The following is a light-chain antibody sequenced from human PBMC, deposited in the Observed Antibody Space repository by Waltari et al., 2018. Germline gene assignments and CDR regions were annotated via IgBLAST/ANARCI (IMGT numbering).Light chain of an antibody. V-gene: IGKV3-11*01. CDR2: DAS. CDR3: QQRSNWPPIT. CDR1: QSVTRY. Sequence: EIVLTQSLATLLLSRGERATLSCRASQSVTRYVAWYQQRPGQAPRLLIYDASNRATGIPARFSGSGSGTDFTLTISSLEPEDFAVYYCQQRSNWPPITFGQGTRLEIK. J-gene: IGKJ5*01.